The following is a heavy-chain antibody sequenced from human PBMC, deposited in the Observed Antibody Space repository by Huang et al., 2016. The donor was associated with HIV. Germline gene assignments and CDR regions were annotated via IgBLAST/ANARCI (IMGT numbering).Heavy chain of an antibody. J-gene: IGHJ4*02. CDR2: MKPNSGNT. V-gene: IGHV1-8*02. CDR1: GYTFSSYD. Sequence: QVHLVQSGAEVKKPGASVKVSCKASGYTFSSYDINWVRQATGEGLEWMGRMKPNSGNTDYAQKFQGRVTTTRNTSISTAYMELSSLRSEDTAVYYCLLAYYDYIWGRGWGQGTLVTVSS. D-gene: IGHD3-16*01. CDR3: LLAYYDYIWGRG.